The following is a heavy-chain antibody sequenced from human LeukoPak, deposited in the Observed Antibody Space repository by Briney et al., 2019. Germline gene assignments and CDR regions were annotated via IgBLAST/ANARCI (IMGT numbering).Heavy chain of an antibody. CDR2: IYHSGST. J-gene: IGHJ4*02. V-gene: IGHV4-38-2*01. CDR3: ARMSLVVIITVFDY. D-gene: IGHD3-22*01. CDR1: GYSISSGYY. Sequence: SETLSLTCAVSGYSISSGYYWGWIRQPPGKGLEWIGSIYHSGSTYYNPSLKSRVTISVDTSKSQFSLKLSSVTAADTAVYYCARMSLVVIITVFDYWGQGTLVTVSS.